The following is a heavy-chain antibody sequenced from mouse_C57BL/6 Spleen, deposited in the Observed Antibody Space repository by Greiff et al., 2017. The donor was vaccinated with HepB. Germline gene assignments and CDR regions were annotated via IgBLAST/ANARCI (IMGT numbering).Heavy chain of an antibody. CDR2: IDPSDSYT. Sequence: QVQLQQPGAELVKPGASVKLSCKASGYTFTSYWMQWVKQRPGQGLEWIGEIDPSDSYTNYNQKFKGKATLTVDTSSSTAYMQLSSLTSEDSAVYYCARSWGDYDGAYWGQGTLVTVSA. CDR3: ARSWGDYDGAY. J-gene: IGHJ3*01. CDR1: GYTFTSYW. D-gene: IGHD2-4*01. V-gene: IGHV1-50*01.